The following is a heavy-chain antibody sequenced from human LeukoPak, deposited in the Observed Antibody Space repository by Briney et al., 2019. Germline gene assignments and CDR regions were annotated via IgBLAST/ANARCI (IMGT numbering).Heavy chain of an antibody. CDR2: IYTTGIT. CDR3: ARGIAVAGTVAFDI. J-gene: IGHJ3*02. D-gene: IGHD6-19*01. V-gene: IGHV4-4*07. CDR1: GGSITSYY. Sequence: PSETLSLTCTVSGGSITSYYWSLIQQPAGKGLEWIGRIYTTGITHYNPSLRGRVSLSVDTSKNQFSLKLNSATAADTAVYYCARGIAVAGTVAFDIWGQGTKVTVSS.